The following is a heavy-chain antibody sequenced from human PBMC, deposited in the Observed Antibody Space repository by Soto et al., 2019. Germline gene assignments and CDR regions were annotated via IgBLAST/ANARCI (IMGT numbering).Heavy chain of an antibody. J-gene: IGHJ1*01. D-gene: IGHD4-17*01. CDR1: GFTFSIYA. CDR2: ISGSGGST. Sequence: PGGSLRLSCAASGFTFSIYAMSWVRQAPGKGLEWVSAISGSGGSTYYADSVKGRFTISRDNSKNTLYLQMNSLRAEDTAVYYCAKDYDGHDYGEYFQHWGQGTLVTVS. V-gene: IGHV3-23*01. CDR3: AKDYDGHDYGEYFQH.